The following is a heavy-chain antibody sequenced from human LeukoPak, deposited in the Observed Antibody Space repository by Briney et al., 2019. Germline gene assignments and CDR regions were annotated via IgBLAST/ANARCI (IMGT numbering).Heavy chain of an antibody. CDR1: GYTFTSYD. J-gene: IGHJ5*02. V-gene: IGHV1-8*02. CDR2: MNPNSGNT. D-gene: IGHD6-13*01. CDR3: ARYSSSWYGVWFDP. Sequence: ASVKVSCKASGYTFTSYDITWVRQATGQGLEWMGWMNPNSGNTGYAQKFQGRVTMTRNTSISTAYTELSSLRSEDTAVYYCARYSSSWYGVWFDPWGQGTLVTVSS.